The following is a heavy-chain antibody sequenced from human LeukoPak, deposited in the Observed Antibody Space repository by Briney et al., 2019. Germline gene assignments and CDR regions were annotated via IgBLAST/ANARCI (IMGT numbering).Heavy chain of an antibody. J-gene: IGHJ4*02. CDR2: SYYTGST. Sequence: SETLSLTCTVSGGSISNYFWTWIRQPPGKGLEWIGYSYYTGSTNYNPSLKSRVIISLDTSKNQFSLKLSSVTVADTAVYYCARERYGGSGYFDYWGQGTLVTVSS. V-gene: IGHV4-59*01. CDR3: ARERYGGSGYFDY. D-gene: IGHD4-23*01. CDR1: GGSISNYF.